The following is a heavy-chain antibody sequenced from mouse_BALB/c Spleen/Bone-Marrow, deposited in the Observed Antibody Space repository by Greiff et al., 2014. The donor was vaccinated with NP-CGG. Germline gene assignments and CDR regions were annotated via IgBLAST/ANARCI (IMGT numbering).Heavy chain of an antibody. D-gene: IGHD1-2*01. CDR3: ARFITTATEYFDY. CDR1: GYTFTSYT. V-gene: IGHV1-4*01. CDR2: INPSSGYT. J-gene: IGHJ2*01. Sequence: QVQLQQPGAELARPGASVKMSCKASGYTFTSYTTHWVKQRPGQGLEWIGYINPSSGYTNYNQKFKDKATLTADESSSTAYTQLSSLTSEDSAVYYCARFITTATEYFDYWGQGTTLTVSS.